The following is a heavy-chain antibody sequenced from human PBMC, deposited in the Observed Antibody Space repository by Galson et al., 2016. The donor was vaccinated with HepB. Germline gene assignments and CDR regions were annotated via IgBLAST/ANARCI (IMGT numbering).Heavy chain of an antibody. CDR2: TYHTSNWYS. J-gene: IGHJ4*02. Sequence: CAISGDSVSRKSAAWNWIRHSPSRGLEWLGRTYHTSNWYSDYAVSVKSRITINPDTSKNQFSLQLNSLTPEDTAVYYCARGHLVVPFSFYFDYWGQGSLVTVYS. D-gene: IGHD2-15*01. CDR1: GDSVSRKSAA. V-gene: IGHV6-1*01. CDR3: ARGHLVVPFSFYFDY.